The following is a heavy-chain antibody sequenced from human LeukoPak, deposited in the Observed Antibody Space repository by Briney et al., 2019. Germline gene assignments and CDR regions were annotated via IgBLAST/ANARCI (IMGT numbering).Heavy chain of an antibody. J-gene: IGHJ4*02. D-gene: IGHD5-18*01. CDR2: IFSGGNT. V-gene: IGHV3-53*01. CDR3: ARGDWGYTYGCTI. CDR1: GFTVSSNY. Sequence: GGSLRLSCAASGFTVSSNYMNWVRQAPGKGLEWVSVIFSGGNTYYADSVKGRFTISRDNSKNTVYLQMNSLRAEDTAVYYCARGDWGYTYGCTIWGQGTLVTVSS.